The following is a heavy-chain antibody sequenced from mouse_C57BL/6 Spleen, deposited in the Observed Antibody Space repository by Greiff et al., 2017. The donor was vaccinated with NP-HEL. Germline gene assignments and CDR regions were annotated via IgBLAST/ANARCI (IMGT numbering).Heavy chain of an antibody. CDR2: ISGGGGNT. CDR1: GFTFSSYT. J-gene: IGHJ4*01. CDR3: ARQGEKVYYAMDY. V-gene: IGHV5-9*01. Sequence: EVHLVESGGGLVKPGGSLKLSCAASGFTFSSYTMSWVRQTPEKRLEWVATISGGGGNTYYPDSVKGRFTIARDNAKNTLYLQMSSLRSEDTALYYCARQGEKVYYAMDYWGQGTSVTVSS.